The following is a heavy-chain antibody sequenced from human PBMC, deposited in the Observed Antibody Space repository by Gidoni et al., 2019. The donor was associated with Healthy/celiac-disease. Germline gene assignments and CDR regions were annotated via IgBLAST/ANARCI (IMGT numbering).Heavy chain of an antibody. CDR1: GGSFRGDY. CDR2: TNHSGST. D-gene: IGHD6-13*01. J-gene: IGHJ4*02. V-gene: IGHV4-34*01. CDR3: AREDVAAAGSANY. Sequence: QVQLQQSGAGLLKPSGTLSLTCAVYGGSFRGDYWSWIRQPPGKGLEWIGETNHSGSTNYNPSLKSRVTISVDTSKNQFALKLSSVTAADTAVYYCAREDVAAAGSANYWGQGTLVTVSS.